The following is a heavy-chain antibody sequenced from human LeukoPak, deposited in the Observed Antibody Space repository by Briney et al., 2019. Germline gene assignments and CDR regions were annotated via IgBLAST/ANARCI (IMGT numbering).Heavy chain of an antibody. J-gene: IGHJ4*02. Sequence: GESLKISCKGSGYSFTSYWIGWVRQMPGKGLEWMGIIYPGDSDTRYSPSFQGQVTISADKSISTAYLQWRSLKASDTAMYYCARHSYDSSGYYPTGFDYWGQGTLVTVSS. CDR2: IYPGDSDT. CDR1: GYSFTSYW. D-gene: IGHD3-22*01. CDR3: ARHSYDSSGYYPTGFDY. V-gene: IGHV5-51*01.